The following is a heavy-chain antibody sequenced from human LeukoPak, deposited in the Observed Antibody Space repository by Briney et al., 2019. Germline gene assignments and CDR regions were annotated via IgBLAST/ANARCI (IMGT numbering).Heavy chain of an antibody. CDR1: GYTFTGYY. Sequence: ASVKASCKASGYTFTGYYMHWVRQAPGQGLEWMGWINPNSGGTNYAQKFQGRVTMTRDTSISTAYMELRSLRSDDTAVYYCAREGMGYCSGGSCSFTYYYYYMDVWGKGTTVTISS. CDR2: INPNSGGT. CDR3: AREGMGYCSGGSCSFTYYYYYMDV. J-gene: IGHJ6*03. D-gene: IGHD2-15*01. V-gene: IGHV1-2*02.